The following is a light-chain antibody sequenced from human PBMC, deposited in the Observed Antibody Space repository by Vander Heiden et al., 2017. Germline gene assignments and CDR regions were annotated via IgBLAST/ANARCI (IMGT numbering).Light chain of an antibody. CDR1: NIGSES. V-gene: IGLV3-21*02. J-gene: IGLJ1*01. CDR2: GDT. Sequence: SLVLTQPPSVSVAPGQTAGITCGGNNIGSESVHWYQQKPGQAPVLVVYGDTDRPSGIPERFSGSNSGNTATLTISRVEAGDAADYYCQVWDSSSDHYVFGGGTTVIVL. CDR3: QVWDSSSDHYV.